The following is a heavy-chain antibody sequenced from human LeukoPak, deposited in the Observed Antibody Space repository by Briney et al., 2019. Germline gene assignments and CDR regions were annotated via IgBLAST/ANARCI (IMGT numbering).Heavy chain of an antibody. V-gene: IGHV3-43D*04. D-gene: IGHD6-13*01. J-gene: IGHJ6*04. CDR3: AKDLYSSSYYYYGMDV. CDR2: ISWDGGST. Sequence: GGSLRLSCAASGFTFDDYAMHWVRQAPGKGLEWVPLISWDGGSTYYADSVKGRFTISRDNSKNSLYLQMNSLRAEDTALYYCAKDLYSSSYYYYGMDVWGKGTTVTVSS. CDR1: GFTFDDYA.